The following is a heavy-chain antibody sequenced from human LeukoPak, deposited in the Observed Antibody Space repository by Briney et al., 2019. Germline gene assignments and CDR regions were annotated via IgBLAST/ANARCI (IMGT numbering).Heavy chain of an antibody. CDR3: AGGTGMDV. CDR1: GVTFSSYW. V-gene: IGHV3-7*05. Sequence: GGSLRLSCAASGVTFSSYWMRWVRQAPGKGLEGVTSIKQDGSEKYYVDFVKGRFSISRDNAKNSLYLQMNSLGADDTAVYYCAGGTGMDVWGQGTTVTVSS. CDR2: IKQDGSEK. J-gene: IGHJ6*02. D-gene: IGHD1-1*01.